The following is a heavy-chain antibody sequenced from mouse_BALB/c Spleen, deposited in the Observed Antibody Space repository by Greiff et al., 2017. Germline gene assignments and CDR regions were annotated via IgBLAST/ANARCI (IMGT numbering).Heavy chain of an antibody. Sequence: EVQLQQSGPGLVKPSQSLSLTCTVTGYSITSDYAWNWIRQFPGNKLEWMGYISYSGSTSYNPSLKSRISITRDTSKNQFFLQLNSVTTEDTATYYCARNYVDYWGQGTTLTVSS. CDR2: ISYSGST. J-gene: IGHJ2*01. CDR1: GYSITSDYA. CDR3: ARNYVDY. V-gene: IGHV3-2*02.